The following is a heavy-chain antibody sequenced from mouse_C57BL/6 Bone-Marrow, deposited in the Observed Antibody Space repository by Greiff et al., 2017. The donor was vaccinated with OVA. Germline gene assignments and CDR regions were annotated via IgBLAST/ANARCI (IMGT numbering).Heavy chain of an antibody. V-gene: IGHV1-7*01. J-gene: IGHJ3*01. D-gene: IGHD1-1*01. CDR1: GYTFTSYW. Sequence: QVQLKESGAELAKPGASVKLSCKASGYTFTSYWMHWVKQRPGQGLEWIGYINPSSGYTKYNQKFKDKATLTADKSSSTAYMQLSSLTYEDSEVYYCAAEGIRYYGSSGFAYWGQGTLVTVSA. CDR2: INPSSGYT. CDR3: AAEGIRYYGSSGFAY.